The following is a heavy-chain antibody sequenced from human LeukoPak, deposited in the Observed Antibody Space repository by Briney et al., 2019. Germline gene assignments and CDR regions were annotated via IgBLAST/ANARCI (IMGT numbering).Heavy chain of an antibody. J-gene: IGHJ3*02. CDR1: GFTVSDNY. D-gene: IGHD1-26*01. V-gene: IGHV3-53*01. Sequence: GGSLRLSCAASGFTVSDNYMTWVRQAPGKGLEWVSSIYSAGAAHYAESVKGRFTISRDNSKNTLYLQMNSLRAEDMAVYYCARIEWERLGRAFDIWGQGTMVTVSS. CDR2: IYSAGAA. CDR3: ARIEWERLGRAFDI.